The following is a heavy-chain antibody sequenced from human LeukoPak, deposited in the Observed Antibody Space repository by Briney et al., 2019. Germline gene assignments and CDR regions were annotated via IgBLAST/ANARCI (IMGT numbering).Heavy chain of an antibody. Sequence: SETLSLTCTVSGGSISSTSYYWGWIRQPPGKGLEWIGSIYYSGSTYYNPSLKSRVTISVDTSKNQFSLKLSSVTAADTAVYYCARGGIAAAGEFYYWGQGTLVTVSS. CDR3: ARGGIAAAGEFYY. CDR1: GGSISSTSYY. V-gene: IGHV4-39*07. J-gene: IGHJ4*02. CDR2: IYYSGST. D-gene: IGHD6-13*01.